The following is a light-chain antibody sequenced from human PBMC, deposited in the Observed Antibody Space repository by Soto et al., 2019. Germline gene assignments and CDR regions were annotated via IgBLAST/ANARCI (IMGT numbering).Light chain of an antibody. Sequence: DIHLTQSPSFLSASVGDRVTITCRPSQAVPNNMAWYQQKPGKPPKLLIYEESTLHSGVPSRFSGRKSGTQFTLTIDSLQPEDFATYYCLQDFNYPWTFGQGTKVDTK. CDR2: EES. CDR3: LQDFNYPWT. J-gene: IGKJ1*01. CDR1: QAVPNN. V-gene: IGKV1-9*01.